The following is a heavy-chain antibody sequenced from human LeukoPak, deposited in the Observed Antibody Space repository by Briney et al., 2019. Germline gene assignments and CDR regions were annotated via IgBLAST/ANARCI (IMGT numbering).Heavy chain of an antibody. Sequence: SETLSLTCIVSGGSTSGGNYYWGWIRRPPGKGLEWIGGISSSGNTYYNPSLKSRITISVDASKNHFSLKLSSVTAADTAVYYCARRSGYYSGAFDIWGQGTMVTVSS. V-gene: IGHV4-39*02. CDR3: ARRSGYYSGAFDI. CDR2: ISSSGNT. CDR1: GGSTSGGNYY. D-gene: IGHD3-22*01. J-gene: IGHJ3*02.